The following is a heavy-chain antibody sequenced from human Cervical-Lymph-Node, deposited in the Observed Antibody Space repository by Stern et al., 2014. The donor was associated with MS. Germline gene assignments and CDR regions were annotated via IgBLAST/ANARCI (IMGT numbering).Heavy chain of an antibody. CDR2: IHTTGNT. D-gene: IGHD5-24*01. CDR3: ARALARWLENDYYSYYGMDV. J-gene: IGHJ6*02. Sequence: QLQLQESGPGLVKPSQTLSLTCSVSGGSMRSGTYFWSWMRQPAGKELEWIGHIHTTGNTNYNPSLKSRVSISMDTSKGLFPLKWIFVPAADTAVYYCARALARWLENDYYSYYGMDVWGPGTTVTVSS. CDR1: GGSMRSGTYF. V-gene: IGHV4-61*02.